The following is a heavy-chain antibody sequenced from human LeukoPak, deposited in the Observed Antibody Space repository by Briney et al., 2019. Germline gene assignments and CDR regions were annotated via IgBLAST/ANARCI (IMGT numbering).Heavy chain of an antibody. D-gene: IGHD2-15*01. CDR3: ASAPCSGGSCYSYGYFQH. J-gene: IGHJ1*01. Sequence: ASVKVSCKASGGTFSSYTISWVRQAPGQGREWMGRIIPIFGTANYAQKFQGRVTITTDESTSTAYMELSSLRSEDTAVYYCASAPCSGGSCYSYGYFQHWGQGTLVTVSS. V-gene: IGHV1-69*05. CDR2: IIPIFGTA. CDR1: GGTFSSYT.